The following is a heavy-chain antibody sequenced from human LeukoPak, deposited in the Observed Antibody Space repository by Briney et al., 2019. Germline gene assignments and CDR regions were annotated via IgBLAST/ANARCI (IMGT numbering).Heavy chain of an antibody. Sequence: ASVKVSCKASGGTFSSYAISWVRQAPGQWLELMGGTIPIFGTANYAQKFQGRVTITADESTSTAYMELSSLRSEDTAVYYCALGIAAAGEKNWFDPWGQGTLVTVSS. D-gene: IGHD6-13*01. J-gene: IGHJ5*02. CDR3: ALGIAAAGEKNWFDP. CDR2: TIPIFGTA. CDR1: GGTFSSYA. V-gene: IGHV1-69*01.